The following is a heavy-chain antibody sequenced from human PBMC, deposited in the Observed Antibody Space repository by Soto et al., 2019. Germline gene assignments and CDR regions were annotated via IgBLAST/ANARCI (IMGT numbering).Heavy chain of an antibody. CDR2: ISVGGRET. V-gene: IGHV3-74*03. CDR1: CFSLRDYC. D-gene: IGHD6-19*01. CDR3: LRAPEQRPIDF. J-gene: IGHJ4*01. Sequence: GGPPTLSPATPCFSLRDYCIASVRQVPGKGLLWVSRISVGGRETTYADSVKGRFITSRDNAKNTLYLQMDSLRAEDTAVYYCLRAPEQRPIDFWGHGSLVTVSS.